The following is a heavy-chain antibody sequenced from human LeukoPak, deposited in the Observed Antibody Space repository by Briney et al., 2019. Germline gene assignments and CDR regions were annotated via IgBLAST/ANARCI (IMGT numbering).Heavy chain of an antibody. CDR3: ASLSKHYRGSGTFSYYYEK. D-gene: IGHD3-10*01. CDR1: GGYFCSYF. CDR2: VDHSGTT. J-gene: IGHJ4*02. V-gene: IGHV4-34*01. Sequence: PSETLSLTCGVSGGYFCSYFWSWIREPPGKGLECFGEVDHSGTTTYSPFLLGRVSMSVDTSKNHFSLKLTSVTAADTALYYCASLSKHYRGSGTFSYYYEKWGQGALVTVSS.